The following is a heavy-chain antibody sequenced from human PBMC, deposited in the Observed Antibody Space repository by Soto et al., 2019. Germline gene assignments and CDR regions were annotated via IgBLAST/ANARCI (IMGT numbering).Heavy chain of an antibody. J-gene: IGHJ5*02. D-gene: IGHD3-22*01. CDR2: IYYSAST. CDR1: GGSISSYY. Sequence: PSETLSLTCTFSGGSISSYYWSWIRQPPGKGLEWIGYIYYSASTNYSPSLKSRVTISVDTSKNQFSLNLSSVTAADTAVYYCARARQYYDCELDPWGQGTLVTVSS. CDR3: ARARQYYDCELDP. V-gene: IGHV4-59*08.